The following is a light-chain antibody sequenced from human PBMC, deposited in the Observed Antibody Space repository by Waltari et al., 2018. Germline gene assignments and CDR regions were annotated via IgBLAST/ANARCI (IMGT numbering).Light chain of an antibody. CDR2: GAS. Sequence: EIVLTQSPGTLSLSPGERATLSCRASQSVSSSYLAGYQRKPGQAPRLRIYGASSRATGIPDRFSGSGSGTDFTLTISRLEPEDFAVYYCQQYGSSPPITFGPGTKVDIK. CDR3: QQYGSSPPIT. V-gene: IGKV3-20*01. J-gene: IGKJ3*01. CDR1: QSVSSSY.